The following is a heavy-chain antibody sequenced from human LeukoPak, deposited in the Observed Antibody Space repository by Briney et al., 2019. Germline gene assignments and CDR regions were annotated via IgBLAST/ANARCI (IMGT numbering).Heavy chain of an antibody. V-gene: IGHV1-2*02. CDR3: ARDYDSSSPGYMDV. D-gene: IGHD6-13*01. Sequence: ASVKVSCKASGYTFTSYYMHWVRQAPGQGLEWMGWINPNSGGTNYAQKFQGRVTMTRDTSISTAYMELSRLRSDDTAVYYCARDYDSSSPGYMDVWGKGTTVTVSS. J-gene: IGHJ6*03. CDR1: GYTFTSYY. CDR2: INPNSGGT.